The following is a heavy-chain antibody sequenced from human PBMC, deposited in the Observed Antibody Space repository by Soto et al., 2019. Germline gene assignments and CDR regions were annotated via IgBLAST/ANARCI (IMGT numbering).Heavy chain of an antibody. Sequence: GESLKISCKGSGYSFTSYWISWVRLMPGKGLEWMGRIDPSDSYTNYSPSFQGHVTISADKSISSAYLQWSSLKALDTAMYYCARRHSRSSAFDPWGQGTLVTVSS. CDR2: IDPSDSYT. CDR3: ARRHSRSSAFDP. J-gene: IGHJ5*02. D-gene: IGHD6-13*01. CDR1: GYSFTSYW. V-gene: IGHV5-10-1*01.